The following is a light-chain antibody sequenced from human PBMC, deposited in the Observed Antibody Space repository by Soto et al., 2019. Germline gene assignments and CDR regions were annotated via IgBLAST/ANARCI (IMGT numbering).Light chain of an antibody. CDR3: QHYGTSPLT. V-gene: IGKV3-20*01. Sequence: EFVLTQSPGTLSLSPGERATLSCRASQSPSSSYFAWYQQKPGQAPRLLIYGVSSRDTGIPDRFSGSGSGTDFTLTISRLEPEDFAVYFCQHYGTSPLTFGQGTKFAIK. CDR2: GVS. J-gene: IGKJ1*01. CDR1: QSPSSSY.